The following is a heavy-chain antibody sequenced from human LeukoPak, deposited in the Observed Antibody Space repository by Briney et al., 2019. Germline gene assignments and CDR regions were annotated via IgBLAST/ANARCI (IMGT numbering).Heavy chain of an antibody. D-gene: IGHD4-17*01. CDR3: ARLLRVTTVGPDLYYFDY. CDR1: GGSISSYY. Sequence: KPSETLSLTCTVSGGSISSYYWSWIRQPPGKGLECIGYIYYSGSTNYNPSLKSRVTISVDTSKNQFSPNLSSVTAADTAVYYCARLLRVTTVGPDLYYFDYWGQGTLVTVSS. J-gene: IGHJ4*02. V-gene: IGHV4-59*08. CDR2: IYYSGST.